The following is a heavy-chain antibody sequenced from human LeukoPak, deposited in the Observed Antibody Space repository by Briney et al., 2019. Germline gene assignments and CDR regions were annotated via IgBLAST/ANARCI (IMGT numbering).Heavy chain of an antibody. Sequence: PGGSLSLSCAVSGFTFDDFAMHWVREVPGKGLEWVSGIKWNSDSIGYADSVKGRFTTSRDNAKNYLYLQMNSLKAEDTAFYYCAINGGGDSGYGNFDYWGQGTLVTVSS. CDR3: AINGGGDSGYGNFDY. V-gene: IGHV3-9*01. J-gene: IGHJ4*02. CDR1: GFTFDDFA. D-gene: IGHD5-12*01. CDR2: IKWNSDSI.